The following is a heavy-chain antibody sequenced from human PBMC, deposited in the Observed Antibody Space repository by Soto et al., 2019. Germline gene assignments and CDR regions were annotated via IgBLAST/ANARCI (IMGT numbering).Heavy chain of an antibody. D-gene: IGHD4-17*01. CDR1: GYSFTSYW. CDR3: ARHRSNDYGDYYYGMDV. V-gene: IGHV5-10-1*01. J-gene: IGHJ6*02. Sequence: TGESLKISCKGSGYSFTSYWISWVRQMPGKGLEWMGRIDPSDSYTNYSPSFQGHVTISADKSISTAYLQWSSLKASDTAMYYCARHRSNDYGDYYYGMDVWGQGTTVTVSS. CDR2: IDPSDSYT.